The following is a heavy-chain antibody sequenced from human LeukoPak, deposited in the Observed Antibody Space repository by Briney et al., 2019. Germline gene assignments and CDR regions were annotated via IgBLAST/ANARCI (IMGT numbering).Heavy chain of an antibody. V-gene: IGHV3-23*01. CDR1: GFTFSSYW. Sequence: GGSLRLSCALSGFTFSSYWISWVPQPPGKGLEWVSTISNIGDTYFADTVKGRFTISRDNSKDTLYLKMSSLRAEDTAVYYCAKYFGFCGVPGCPAGWCMDVWGKGTTVTVSS. CDR3: AKYFGFCGVPGCPAGWCMDV. J-gene: IGHJ6*03. D-gene: IGHD2-21*01. CDR2: ISNIGDT.